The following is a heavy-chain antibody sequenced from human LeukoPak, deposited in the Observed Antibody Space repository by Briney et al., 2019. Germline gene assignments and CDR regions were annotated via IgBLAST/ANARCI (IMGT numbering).Heavy chain of an antibody. D-gene: IGHD3-16*01. Sequence: PGGSLRLSCAASGFTLSSYWMSWVRQAPGKGLEWVANIKQDGSEKHYVDSVKGRFTISRDNGKNSLYLQMNSLRAEDTAVYYCAKPLGSFDYWGQGTLVTVSS. V-gene: IGHV3-7*03. CDR1: GFTLSSYW. CDR3: AKPLGSFDY. J-gene: IGHJ4*02. CDR2: IKQDGSEK.